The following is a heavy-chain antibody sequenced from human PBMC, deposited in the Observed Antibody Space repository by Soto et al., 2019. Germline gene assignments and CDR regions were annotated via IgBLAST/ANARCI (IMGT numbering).Heavy chain of an antibody. CDR1: GGSISSYY. V-gene: IGHV4-59*08. J-gene: IGHJ5*02. Sequence: SETLSLTCTVSGGSISSYYWSWIRQPPGKGLEWIGYIYYSGSTNYNPSLKSRVTISVDTSKNQFSLKLSSVTAADTAVYYCARHNTCSSTSCYTNWFDPWGQGTLVTVSS. CDR2: IYYSGST. D-gene: IGHD2-2*02. CDR3: ARHNTCSSTSCYTNWFDP.